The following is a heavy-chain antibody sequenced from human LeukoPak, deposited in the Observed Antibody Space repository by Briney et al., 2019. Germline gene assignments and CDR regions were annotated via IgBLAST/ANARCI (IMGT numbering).Heavy chain of an antibody. CDR2: ISSTGGSP. J-gene: IGHJ4*02. V-gene: IGHV3-23*01. CDR1: GFTFSSYA. CDR3: AKEPRDCTGGTCYSVGGYYLHY. D-gene: IGHD2-15*01. Sequence: PGGSLRLSCAASGFTFSSYAMSWVRQAPGKGLEWVSAISSTGGSPYYADSVKGRFTISRDNSKNTLYLQMNSLRAEDTAIYYCAKEPRDCTGGTCYSVGGYYLHYWGQGTLVTVSS.